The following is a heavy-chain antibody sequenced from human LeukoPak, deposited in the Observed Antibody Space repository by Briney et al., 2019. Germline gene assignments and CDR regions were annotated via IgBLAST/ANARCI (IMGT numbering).Heavy chain of an antibody. J-gene: IGHJ3*02. CDR1: EFTFSTYW. Sequence: PGGSLRLSCTASEFTFSTYWMSWVRQAPGKGLEWVATIRQDGSEKYYVDSVKGRFTISRDNAKNSLYLQMNSLRAEDTAVYYCARDHEALGAFDIWGQGTMVTVSS. V-gene: IGHV3-7*01. D-gene: IGHD3-16*01. CDR2: IRQDGSEK. CDR3: ARDHEALGAFDI.